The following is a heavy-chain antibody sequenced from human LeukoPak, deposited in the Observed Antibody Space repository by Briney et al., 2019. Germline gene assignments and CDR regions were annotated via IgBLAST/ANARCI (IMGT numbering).Heavy chain of an antibody. J-gene: IGHJ6*03. CDR3: AKEPYSSLYYYYMDV. CDR1: GFTFDDYA. CDR2: ISWDGGST. D-gene: IGHD6-13*01. Sequence: HSGGSLRLSCAASGFTFDDYAMHWVRQAPGKGLEWVSLISWDGGSTYYADSVKGRFTISRDNSKNSLYLQMNSLRAEDTALYYCAKEPYSSLYYYYMDVWGKGATVTVSS. V-gene: IGHV3-43D*03.